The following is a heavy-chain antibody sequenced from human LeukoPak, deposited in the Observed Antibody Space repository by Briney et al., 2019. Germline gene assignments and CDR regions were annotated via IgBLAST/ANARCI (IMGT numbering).Heavy chain of an antibody. CDR2: IYYSGST. CDR1: GRFVSSRSYY. CDR3: ASSSPRTPSYYYYGMDV. J-gene: IGHJ6*02. D-gene: IGHD2-15*01. Sequence: PSETLSLTCTVSGRFVSSRSYYWSWIRQPPGKGMEWIGYIYYSGSTNYNPSLKSRVTISVDTSKNQFSLKLSSVTAADTAVYYCASSSPRTPSYYYYGMDVWGQGTTVTVSS. V-gene: IGHV4-61*01.